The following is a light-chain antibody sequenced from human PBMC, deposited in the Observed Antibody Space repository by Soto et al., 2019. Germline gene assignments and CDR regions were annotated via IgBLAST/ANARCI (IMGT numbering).Light chain of an antibody. J-gene: IGLJ1*01. Sequence: QSALTQPASVSGSPGQSITISCTGTSSDVGGYNYVSWYQQRPGKAPKLMIYDVSNRPSGVSNRFSGSKSGNTASLTISGLQAEDEADYYCSSYTSSSTLSSYVFGTGTKLTVL. CDR2: DVS. CDR1: SSDVGGYNY. CDR3: SSYTSSSTLSSYV. V-gene: IGLV2-14*01.